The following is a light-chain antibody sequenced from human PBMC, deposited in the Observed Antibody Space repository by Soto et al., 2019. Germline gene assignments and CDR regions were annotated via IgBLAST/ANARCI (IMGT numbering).Light chain of an antibody. Sequence: QSVLTQPPSASGTPGQGVTISCSGSRSNIGSNTVNWYRQLPGTAPKVLLYANDQRPSGVPARFSGSKSGTSAALAISGLQAEDEADYYCAAWVDSLSGPAFGGGTKLTVL. V-gene: IGLV1-44*01. CDR2: AND. CDR3: AAWVDSLSGPA. J-gene: IGLJ2*01. CDR1: RSNIGSNT.